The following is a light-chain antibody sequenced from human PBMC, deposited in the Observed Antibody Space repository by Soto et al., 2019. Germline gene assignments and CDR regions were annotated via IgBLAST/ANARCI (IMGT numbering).Light chain of an antibody. J-gene: IGKJ5*01. CDR2: ASS. Sequence: DIQLTQSPSFLSASVGDRVIITCRASQGISSYLAWYQQTPGKAPKLLIYASSTLQSGVPSRFSGSGSGTEFTLTISSLQPEDFATYYCQQLNTFPVTFGQGTRLDI. V-gene: IGKV1-9*01. CDR3: QQLNTFPVT. CDR1: QGISSY.